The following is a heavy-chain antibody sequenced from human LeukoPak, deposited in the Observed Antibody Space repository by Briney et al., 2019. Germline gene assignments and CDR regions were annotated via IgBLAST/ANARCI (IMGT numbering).Heavy chain of an antibody. J-gene: IGHJ4*02. CDR1: GGSFSGYY. CDR2: IYYSGTT. Sequence: SETLSLTCAVYGGSFSGYYWSWIRQPPGKGLEWIGSIYYSGTTYYSQPLKSRVTISVDTSKDQFSLKLTSVTAADTAVHYCARQGSAGDYVFFWGQGTLVTVSS. V-gene: IGHV4-34*01. CDR3: ARQGSAGDYVFF. D-gene: IGHD3-16*01.